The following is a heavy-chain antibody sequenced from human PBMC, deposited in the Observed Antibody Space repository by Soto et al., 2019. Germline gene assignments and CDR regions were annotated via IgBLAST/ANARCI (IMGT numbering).Heavy chain of an antibody. CDR1: GDSVTNYF. CDR3: ARDPGYCTNGVCPIFDF. V-gene: IGHV4-59*02. J-gene: IGHJ4*02. CDR2: MYHGGRT. Sequence: PSETLSLISTVSGDSVTNYFWSWMRQPPGKGLEWIGHMYHGGRTNYSPSLKSRVTMSLDSSKNQFSLNLSSVTAADTAVYFCARDPGYCTNGVCPIFDFWGQGVLVTVSS. D-gene: IGHD2-8*01.